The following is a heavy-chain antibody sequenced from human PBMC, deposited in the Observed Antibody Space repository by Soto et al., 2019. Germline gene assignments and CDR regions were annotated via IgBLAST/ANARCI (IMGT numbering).Heavy chain of an antibody. CDR1: GGSVSSGGYY. CDR2: IYYSGST. CDR3: ARSPLTTVVDFDY. J-gene: IGHJ4*02. Sequence: SLTLACTVSGGSVSSGGYYWSWILQHPGKGLEWIGYIYYSGSTYYNPSLKSRVTISVDTSKNQFSLKLSSVTAADTAVYYCARSPLTTVVDFDYWGQGTLVTVSS. D-gene: IGHD4-17*01. V-gene: IGHV4-31*03.